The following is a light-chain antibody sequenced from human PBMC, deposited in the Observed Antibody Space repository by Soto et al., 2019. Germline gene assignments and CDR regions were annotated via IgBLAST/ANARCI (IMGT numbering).Light chain of an antibody. V-gene: IGKV1-5*01. CDR1: QSISNW. CDR3: QQYNSYWT. CDR2: GAS. Sequence: DIQMTQSPSTLSASVGDRVTITCRASQSISNWLAWYQQKPGRDPQLLIYGASSLESGVPSRFSGSGSGTEFTLTISSLQPDDFATYYCQQYNSYWTFGQGTKVEIK. J-gene: IGKJ1*01.